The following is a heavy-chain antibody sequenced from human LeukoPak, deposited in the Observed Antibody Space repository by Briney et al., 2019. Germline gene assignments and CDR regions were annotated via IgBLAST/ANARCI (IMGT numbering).Heavy chain of an antibody. CDR1: GYSFASYW. CDR3: ARLGGLTGLNYSDC. D-gene: IGHD3-10*01. V-gene: IGHV5-51*01. CDR2: IYPGDSDT. J-gene: IGHJ4*02. Sequence: GESLKISCQGSGYSFASYWIAWVRQMPGKGLEWMGIIYPGDSDTRYSPSFQGQVTISADKSITAAYLQWSSLKASDTAMYYCARLGGLTGLNYSDCWGQGTLVTVSS.